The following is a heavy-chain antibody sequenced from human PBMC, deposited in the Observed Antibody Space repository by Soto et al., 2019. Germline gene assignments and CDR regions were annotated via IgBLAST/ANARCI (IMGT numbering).Heavy chain of an antibody. Sequence: QVQLQESGPGLVKPSRTPSLTCTVSGGSISSGGYYWSWIRQHPGKGLEWIGYIYYSGSTYYNPSLKSRVTISVDTSKNQFSLKLSSVTAADTAVYYCAREIAYCGGDCYSRGDAFDIWGQGTMVTVSS. CDR3: AREIAYCGGDCYSRGDAFDI. D-gene: IGHD2-21*02. CDR2: IYYSGST. CDR1: GGSISSGGYY. J-gene: IGHJ3*02. V-gene: IGHV4-31*03.